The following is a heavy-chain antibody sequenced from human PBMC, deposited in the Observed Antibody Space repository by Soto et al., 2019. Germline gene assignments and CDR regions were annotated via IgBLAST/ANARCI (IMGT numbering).Heavy chain of an antibody. D-gene: IGHD1-26*01. CDR1: GFMFSSYA. V-gene: IGHV3-30-3*01. Sequence: QVQLVESGGGVVQPGRSLRLSCAASGFMFSSYAMHWVRQAPGKGLEWVAVKTYDGSNKYYADSVKGRFTISRDNCKNTLYLQMNSLRAEDTAVYYCARAGGLLVDYWGQGTRVTVSS. J-gene: IGHJ4*02. CDR3: ARAGGLLVDY. CDR2: KTYDGSNK.